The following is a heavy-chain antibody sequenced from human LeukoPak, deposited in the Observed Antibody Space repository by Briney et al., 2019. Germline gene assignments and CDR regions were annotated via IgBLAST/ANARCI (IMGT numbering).Heavy chain of an antibody. CDR3: ARDRPKYSYGSHYYFDY. CDR2: ISSSGSTI. V-gene: IGHV3-11*01. D-gene: IGHD5-18*01. Sequence: GGSLRLSCAASGFTFSDYYMSWIRQAPGKGLEWVSYISSSGSTIYYADSVKGRFTISRDNAKNSLYLQMNSLGAEDTAVYYCARDRPKYSYGSHYYFDYWGQGTLVTVSS. CDR1: GFTFSDYY. J-gene: IGHJ4*02.